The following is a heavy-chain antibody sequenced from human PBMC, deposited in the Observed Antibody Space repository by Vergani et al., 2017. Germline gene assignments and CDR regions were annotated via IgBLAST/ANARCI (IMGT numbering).Heavy chain of an antibody. CDR1: GGSIRSTFYY. CDR3: ARHKEQLVPGNYYYYYYMDV. CDR2: IYYSGST. J-gene: IGHJ6*03. Sequence: QLQLQESDPGLVKPSETLSLTCTVSGGSIRSTFYYWGWIRQPPGKGLEWIGTIYYSGSTYYNPALKSRVTISVDTSNNQFSLKLNSGTAADTALYYCARHKEQLVPGNYYYYYYMDVWGKGTTVTASS. V-gene: IGHV4-39*01. D-gene: IGHD6-13*01.